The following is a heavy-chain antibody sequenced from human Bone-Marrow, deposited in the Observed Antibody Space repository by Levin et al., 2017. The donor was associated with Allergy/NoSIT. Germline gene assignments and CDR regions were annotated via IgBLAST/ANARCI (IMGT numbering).Heavy chain of an antibody. CDR2: VSGSGYNT. CDR3: ARRGPAEGGHFDF. CDR1: GFTFSNHA. J-gene: IGHJ4*02. D-gene: IGHD3-16*01. Sequence: PGGSLRLSCAASGFTFSNHAMAWVRQAPGKGLEWVSAVSGSGYNTYYADPVKGRLTISRDNSKNTLYLQMNSLRADDTALYYCARRGPAEGGHFDFWGQGTLVTVSS. V-gene: IGHV3-23*01.